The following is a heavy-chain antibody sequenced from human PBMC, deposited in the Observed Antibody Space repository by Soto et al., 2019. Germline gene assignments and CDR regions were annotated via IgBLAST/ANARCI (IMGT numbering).Heavy chain of an antibody. J-gene: IGHJ3*02. CDR1: GYSFTSYW. CDR3: ARQWGGYYDSSGYYGFDAFDI. V-gene: IGHV5-51*01. Sequence: GESLKISCKGSGYSFTSYWIGWVRQMPGKGLEWMGIIYPGDSDTRYSPSFQGQVTISADESISTAYLQWSSLKASDTAMYYCARQWGGYYDSSGYYGFDAFDIWGQGTMVTVSS. CDR2: IYPGDSDT. D-gene: IGHD3-22*01.